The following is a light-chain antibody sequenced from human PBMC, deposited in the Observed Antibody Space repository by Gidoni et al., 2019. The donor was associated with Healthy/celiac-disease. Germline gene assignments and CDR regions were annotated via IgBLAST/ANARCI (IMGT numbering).Light chain of an antibody. CDR3: SSYTSSSTLEVV. Sequence: QSALTQPASVPGSPGQSITISCTGTSSDGGGYNYVSWYQQHPGKAPKLMIYDVSNRPSGVSNRFSGAKSGNTASLTISGLQAEDEADYYCSSYTSSSTLEVVFGGGTKLTVL. CDR1: SSDGGGYNY. CDR2: DVS. V-gene: IGLV2-14*01. J-gene: IGLJ2*01.